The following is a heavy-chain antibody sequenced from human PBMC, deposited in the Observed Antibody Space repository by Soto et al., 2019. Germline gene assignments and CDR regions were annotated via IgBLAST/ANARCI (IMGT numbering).Heavy chain of an antibody. CDR1: GFTFSSYG. J-gene: IGHJ4*02. D-gene: IGHD5-12*01. V-gene: IGHV3-30*03. CDR3: ARVSNGYHFEN. Sequence: GGSLRLSCAASGFTFSSYGMHWVRQAPGKGLEWVAVISYDGSNKYYADSVKGRFTISRDNSKNTLYLQMNSLRAEDMAVYYCARVSNGYHFENWCQGTLVDVSS. CDR2: ISYDGSNK.